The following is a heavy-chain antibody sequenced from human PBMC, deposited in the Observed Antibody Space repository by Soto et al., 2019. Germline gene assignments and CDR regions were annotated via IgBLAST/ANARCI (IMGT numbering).Heavy chain of an antibody. Sequence: PSEALSLTCTVSGGSSSSGGYYWRWIGQPPGKGLGWIGYIYYSGSTYYNPSLKSRVTISVDTSKNQFSLKLSSVTAADTAVYYCARAVELRFLEWFDAFDIWGQGTMVTVSS. CDR3: ARAVELRFLEWFDAFDI. CDR1: GGSSSSGGYY. V-gene: IGHV4-30-4*01. J-gene: IGHJ3*02. CDR2: IYYSGST. D-gene: IGHD3-3*01.